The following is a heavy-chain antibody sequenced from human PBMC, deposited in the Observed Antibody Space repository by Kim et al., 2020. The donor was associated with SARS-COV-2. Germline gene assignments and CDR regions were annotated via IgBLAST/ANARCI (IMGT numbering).Heavy chain of an antibody. V-gene: IGHV3-21*06. D-gene: IGHD3-10*01. CDR1: GFVFNRYI. J-gene: IGHJ6*01. CDR3: AREGRVDRGLSTIYYGMDV. CDR2: ITSIGTH. Sequence: GGSLRLSCGASGFVFNRYIMSWVRQAPGKGLEWVSTITSIGTHYADSVKGRFTISRDNAKNSLYLQMNSLRGEDTALYYCAREGRVDRGLSTIYYGMDV.